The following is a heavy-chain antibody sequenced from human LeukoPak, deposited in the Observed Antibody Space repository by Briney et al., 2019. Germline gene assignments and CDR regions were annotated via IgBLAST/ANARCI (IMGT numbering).Heavy chain of an antibody. J-gene: IGHJ4*02. CDR2: IFNSGTST. CDR3: AKDTYRHSGGVDY. D-gene: IGHD3-16*01. CDR1: GFTFSTYA. V-gene: IGHV3-23*01. Sequence: GGSLRLSCSASGFTFSTYAMTWVPQAPGKGLEWVSVIFNSGTSTYYAASVKGRFTTSRDNSKHTLRLQMSSLRAEDTAVYYCAKDTYRHSGGVDYWAQAALVTVSS.